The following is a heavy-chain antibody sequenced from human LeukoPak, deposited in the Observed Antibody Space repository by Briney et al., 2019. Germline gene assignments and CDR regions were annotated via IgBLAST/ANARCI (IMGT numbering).Heavy chain of an antibody. Sequence: PSETLSLTCTVSGGSISSGSYYWSCIRQPAGEGLEWIGRIYTSGSTNYNPSLKSRVTISVDTSKNQSSLKLSSMTAADTAVYYCARAGGFDFWSGYVIDYWGQGTLVTVSS. CDR3: ARAGGFDFWSGYVIDY. D-gene: IGHD3-3*01. J-gene: IGHJ4*02. V-gene: IGHV4-61*02. CDR2: IYTSGST. CDR1: GGSISSGSYY.